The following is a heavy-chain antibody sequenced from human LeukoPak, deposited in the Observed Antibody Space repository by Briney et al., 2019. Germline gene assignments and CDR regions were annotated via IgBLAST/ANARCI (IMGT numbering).Heavy chain of an antibody. J-gene: IGHJ4*02. CDR1: GGSFSGYY. D-gene: IGHD3-16*02. CDR3: ARDKGHDYVWGSYRYTSHFDY. CDR2: INHSGST. V-gene: IGHV4-34*01. Sequence: KPSESLSLTCAVYGGSFSGYYWSWIRQPPGKGPEWIGEINHSGSTNYNPPLKSRVTISVETSKNQFSLKLSSVTAADTAVYYCARDKGHDYVWGSYRYTSHFDYWGQGTLVTVSS.